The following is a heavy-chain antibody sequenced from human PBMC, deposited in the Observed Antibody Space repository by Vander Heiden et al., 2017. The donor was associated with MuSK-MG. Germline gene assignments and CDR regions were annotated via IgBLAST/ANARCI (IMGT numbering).Heavy chain of an antibody. J-gene: IGHJ2*01. V-gene: IGHV4-59*01. CDR2: IYYSGST. Sequence: QVQLQESGPGLVTPSETLSLTCTVAAGSISRYYWSWIRQPPGKGLEWIGYIYYSGSTNYNPSLKSRVTISVDTSKNQFSLKLSSVTAADTAVYYCARDTWYFDLWGRGTLVTVSS. CDR1: AGSISRYY. CDR3: ARDTWYFDL.